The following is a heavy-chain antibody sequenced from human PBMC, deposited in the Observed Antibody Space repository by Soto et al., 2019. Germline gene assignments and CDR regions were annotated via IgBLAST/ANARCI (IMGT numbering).Heavy chain of an antibody. D-gene: IGHD5-12*01. J-gene: IGHJ6*02. V-gene: IGHV3-23*01. CDR1: GFTFSSYA. CDR2: ISGSGGST. Sequence: GGSLRLSCAASGFTFSSYAMSWVRQAPGKGLEWVSAISGSGGSTYYADSVKGRFTISRDNSKNTLYLQMNSLRAEDTAVYYCAKVTPVPVRLRLPYYYYGMDVWGQGPTVTVSS. CDR3: AKVTPVPVRLRLPYYYYGMDV.